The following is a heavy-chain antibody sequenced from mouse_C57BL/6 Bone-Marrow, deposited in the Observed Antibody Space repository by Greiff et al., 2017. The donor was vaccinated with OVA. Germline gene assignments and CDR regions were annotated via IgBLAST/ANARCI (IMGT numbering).Heavy chain of an antibody. Sequence: VQLKQSGPELVKPGASVKISCKASGYTFTDYYMNWVKQSHGKSLEWIGDINPNNGGTSYNQKFKGKATLTVDKSSSTAYMELRSLTSEDSAVYYCARRPYYYGSSPYAMDYWGQGTSVTVSS. CDR3: ARRPYYYGSSPYAMDY. D-gene: IGHD1-1*01. CDR2: INPNNGGT. J-gene: IGHJ4*01. V-gene: IGHV1-26*01. CDR1: GYTFTDYY.